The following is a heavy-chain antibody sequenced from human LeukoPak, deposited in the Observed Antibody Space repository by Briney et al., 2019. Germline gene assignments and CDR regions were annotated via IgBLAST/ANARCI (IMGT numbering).Heavy chain of an antibody. CDR1: GFTFSSYG. D-gene: IGHD2-2*02. V-gene: IGHV3-30*02. CDR2: IRYDGSNK. Sequence: PGGSLRLSCAASGFTFSSYGMHWVRQAPGKGLEWVAFIRYDGSNKYYADSVKGRFTISRDNSKNTLYLQMNSLRAEDTAVYYCAKDGYCSSTSCYNRYYYYYVDVWGKGTTVTVSS. CDR3: AKDGYCSSTSCYNRYYYYYVDV. J-gene: IGHJ6*03.